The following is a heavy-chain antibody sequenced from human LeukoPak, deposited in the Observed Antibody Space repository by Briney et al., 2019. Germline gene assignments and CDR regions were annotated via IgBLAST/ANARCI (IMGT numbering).Heavy chain of an antibody. D-gene: IGHD5-12*01. CDR2: ISSSSSYI. V-gene: IGHV3-21*01. CDR3: ARDPISSYSGYDYFDY. J-gene: IGHJ4*02. Sequence: GGSLRLSCAASGFTFSSYSMNWVRQAPGKGLEWVSSISSSSSYIYYADSVKGRFTISRDNAKNSLYLQMNSLRAEDTAVYYCARDPISSYSGYDYFDYWGQGTLVTVSS. CDR1: GFTFSSYS.